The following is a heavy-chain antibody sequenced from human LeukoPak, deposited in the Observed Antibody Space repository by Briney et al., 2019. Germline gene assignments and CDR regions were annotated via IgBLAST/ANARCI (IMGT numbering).Heavy chain of an antibody. V-gene: IGHV4-31*03. CDR3: ARFYDSSGIEKYYFDY. Sequence: SETLSLTCTVSGGSISSGGYYWSWIRQHPGKGLEWIGYIYYSGSTYYNPSLKSRVTISVDTSKNQFSLKLSSVTAADTAAYYCARFYDSSGIEKYYFDYWGQGTLVTVSS. CDR2: IYYSGST. J-gene: IGHJ4*02. CDR1: GGSISSGGYY. D-gene: IGHD3-22*01.